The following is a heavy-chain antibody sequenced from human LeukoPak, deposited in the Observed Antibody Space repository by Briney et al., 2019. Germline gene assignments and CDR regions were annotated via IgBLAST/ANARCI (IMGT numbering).Heavy chain of an antibody. CDR2: IIPIFGTA. Sequence: SVKVSCKASGGTFSSYAISWVRQAPGQGLEWMGGIIPIFGTANYAQKFQGRVTITTDESTSTAYMELSSLRSEDTAVYYCAQSQQLGANWFEPWGQGTLVTVSS. D-gene: IGHD6-13*01. J-gene: IGHJ5*02. CDR3: AQSQQLGANWFEP. V-gene: IGHV1-69*05. CDR1: GGTFSSYA.